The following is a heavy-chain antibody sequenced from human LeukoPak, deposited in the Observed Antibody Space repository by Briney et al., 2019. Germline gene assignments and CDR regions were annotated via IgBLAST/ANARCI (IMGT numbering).Heavy chain of an antibody. D-gene: IGHD6-19*01. Sequence: SETLSLICTVSGGSISSYYWSWIRQPPGKGLEWIGYIYYSGSTNYNPSLKSRVTISVDTSKNQFSLKLSSVTAADTAVYYCARHARWLVPSDFDYWGQGTLVTVSS. CDR1: GGSISSYY. CDR3: ARHARWLVPSDFDY. CDR2: IYYSGST. V-gene: IGHV4-59*08. J-gene: IGHJ4*02.